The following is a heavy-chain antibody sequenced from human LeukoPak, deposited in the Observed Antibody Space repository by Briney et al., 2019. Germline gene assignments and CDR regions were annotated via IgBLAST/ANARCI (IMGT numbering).Heavy chain of an antibody. Sequence: AGGSLRLPCAASGFTFSSYGMHWVRQAPGKGLEWVAVISYDGSNKYYADSVKGRFTISRDNSKDTLYLQMNSLRAEDTAVYYCAKGGHDYYYYGMDVWGQGTTVTVSS. CDR1: GFTFSSYG. V-gene: IGHV3-30*18. CDR3: AKGGHDYYYYGMDV. CDR2: ISYDGSNK. J-gene: IGHJ6*02.